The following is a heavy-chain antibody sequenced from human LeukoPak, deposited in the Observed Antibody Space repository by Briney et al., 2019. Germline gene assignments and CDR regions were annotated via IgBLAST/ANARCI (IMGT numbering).Heavy chain of an antibody. CDR1: GYTFTRYG. CDR3: ARGSRYSSSWYRVDY. J-gene: IGHJ4*02. D-gene: IGHD6-13*01. V-gene: IGHV1-18*01. CDR2: ISAYNGNT. Sequence: ASVKVSCKASGYTFTRYGISWVRQAPGQGLECMGWISAYNGNTNYAQKLQGRVTMTTDTSTSTAYMELRSLRSDDTAVYYCARGSRYSSSWYRVDYWGQGTLVTVSS.